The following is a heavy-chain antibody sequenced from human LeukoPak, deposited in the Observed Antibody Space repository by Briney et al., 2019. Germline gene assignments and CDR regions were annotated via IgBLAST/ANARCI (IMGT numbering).Heavy chain of an antibody. CDR2: LSGDGSST. CDR1: GFTFSTYW. D-gene: IGHD4-17*01. Sequence: GGSLRLSCVASGFTFSTYWMHWVRQAPGKGLLLVSRLSGDGSSTRFADSLKGRFTISRDNAKNTLYLHMNSLRAEDTAVYFCARASTTVPNLLDNWGQGTLVTVSS. CDR3: ARASTTVPNLLDN. V-gene: IGHV3-74*01. J-gene: IGHJ4*02.